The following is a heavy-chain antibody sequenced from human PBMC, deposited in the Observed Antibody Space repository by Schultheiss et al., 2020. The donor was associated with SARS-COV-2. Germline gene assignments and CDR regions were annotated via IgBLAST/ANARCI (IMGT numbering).Heavy chain of an antibody. V-gene: IGHV1-2*02. CDR1: GYTFTGYY. Sequence: ASVKVSCKASGYTFTGYYMHWVRQAPGQGLEWMGWINPNSGGTNYAQKFQGRVTMTRDTSISTAYMELSRLRSDDTAVYYCARQVVPAAFSSYYYGMDVWGQGTTVTVSS. CDR3: ARQVVPAAFSSYYYGMDV. J-gene: IGHJ6*02. D-gene: IGHD2-2*01. CDR2: INPNSGGT.